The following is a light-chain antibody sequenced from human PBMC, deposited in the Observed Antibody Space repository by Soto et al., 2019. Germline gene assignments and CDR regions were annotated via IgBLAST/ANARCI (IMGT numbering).Light chain of an antibody. CDR2: AAS. CDR1: QSISSY. Sequence: DIPMTQTPSSLTASVGDRVTITCRASQSISSYLNWYQQKPGKAPKLLIFAASTLQSGVPSRFSGSGSGTDFTLTISSLQPEDCATYYCQQGYSTPPDYTFGQGTKLEIK. V-gene: IGKV1-39*01. CDR3: QQGYSTPPDYT. J-gene: IGKJ2*01.